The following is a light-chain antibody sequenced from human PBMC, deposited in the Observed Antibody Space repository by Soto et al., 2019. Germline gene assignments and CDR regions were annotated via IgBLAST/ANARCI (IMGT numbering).Light chain of an antibody. CDR1: SSSIERNT. CDR3: QTYDSSLSGLYV. V-gene: IGLV1-44*01. J-gene: IGLJ1*01. CDR2: GNT. Sequence: QSVLTQPPSASGTPGQRVTISCSGDSSSIERNTVSWYQQLPGMAPKLLIYGNTNRPSGVPDRFSGSKSGTSASLAIAGLQTEDEGDYYCQTYDSSLSGLYVFGTGTKLTVL.